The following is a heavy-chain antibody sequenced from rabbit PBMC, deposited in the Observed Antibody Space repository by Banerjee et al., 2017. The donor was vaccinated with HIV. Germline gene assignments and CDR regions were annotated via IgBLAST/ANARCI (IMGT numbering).Heavy chain of an antibody. Sequence: QEQLVESGGGLVQPEGSLTLTCKASGSDISSNAMCWVRQAPGKGLELIACINSNTGNTHYANWAKGRFTISKTSWTTVTLQMTSLTAADTASYFCARDLAGVIGWNFNFWGQGTLVTVS. CDR2: INSNTGNT. CDR3: ARDLAGVIGWNFNF. CDR1: GSDISSNA. J-gene: IGHJ6*01. V-gene: IGHV1S45*01. D-gene: IGHD4-1*01.